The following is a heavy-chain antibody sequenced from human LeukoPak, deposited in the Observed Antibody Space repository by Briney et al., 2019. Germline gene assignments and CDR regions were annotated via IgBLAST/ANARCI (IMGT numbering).Heavy chain of an antibody. CDR3: ARLYSNYGFGSGYFDL. V-gene: IGHV5-51*01. CDR2: IHPGDSDT. D-gene: IGHD4-11*01. CDR1: GYSFTSYW. Sequence: GESLKISCKGSGYSFTSYWIGWVRQMPGKGLEWMGIIHPGDSDTRYSPSFQGQVTISADKSISTAYLQWSSLKASDTATYYCARLYSNYGFGSGYFDLWGRGTLVTVSS. J-gene: IGHJ2*01.